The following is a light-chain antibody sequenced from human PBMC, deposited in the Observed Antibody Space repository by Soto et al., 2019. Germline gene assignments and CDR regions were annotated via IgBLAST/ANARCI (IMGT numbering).Light chain of an antibody. V-gene: IGLV2-8*01. CDR2: EVS. CDR3: SSYAGSNNYV. CDR1: SSDVGGYNY. Sequence: QSALTQPPSASGSPGQSVTISCTGTSSDVGGYNYVSWYQQHPGKAPKLMIYEVSKRPSGVPDRFSGSKSGNPASLTGSGLQAEDEAYYYCSSYAGSNNYVFGTGTKLTVL. J-gene: IGLJ1*01.